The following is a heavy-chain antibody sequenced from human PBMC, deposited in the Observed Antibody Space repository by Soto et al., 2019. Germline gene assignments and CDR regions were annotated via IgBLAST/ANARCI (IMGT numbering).Heavy chain of an antibody. Sequence: PSETLSLTCSVSGGSISGSYWSWIRQSPGKGLEWLGYVYYTGSTNYSPSLRSRVSISVDTSKNEFSLRLTSVTAADTAVYYCTRRYNWNDYYFDPWGQGTPVTVSS. CDR2: VYYTGST. CDR1: GGSISGSY. V-gene: IGHV4-59*08. D-gene: IGHD1-20*01. J-gene: IGHJ5*02. CDR3: TRRYNWNDYYFDP.